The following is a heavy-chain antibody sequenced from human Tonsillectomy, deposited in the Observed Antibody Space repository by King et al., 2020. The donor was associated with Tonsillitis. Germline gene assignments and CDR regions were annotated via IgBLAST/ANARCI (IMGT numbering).Heavy chain of an antibody. V-gene: IGHV3-7*03. Sequence: VQLVESGGGLVQPGGSLKLSCAASGFTFSTYWMSWVRQAPGKGLEWVANTKKYGSEKYYVDSVKGRFTISRDNAKNSLYLQMNSLRAEDTAVYYCASYFDGSDYDDAFDFWGQGTMVTVSS. J-gene: IGHJ3*01. CDR2: TKKYGSEK. CDR3: ASYFDGSDYDDAFDF. D-gene: IGHD3-22*01. CDR1: GFTFSTYW.